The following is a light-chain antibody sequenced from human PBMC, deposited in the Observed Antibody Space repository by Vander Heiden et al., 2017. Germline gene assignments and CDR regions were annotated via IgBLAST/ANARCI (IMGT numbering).Light chain of an antibody. CDR1: SSDVGGYNY. Sequence: QSALTQPASVSGSPGQSITISCTGTSSDVGGYNYVSWYQQHPGKGPKLSIYDVSNRPSGVSNRFAGSKSGNTASLTISGLQAEDEADYYCSSYTSRSTLVFGTGTNVTV. J-gene: IGLJ1*01. CDR2: DVS. V-gene: IGLV2-14*03. CDR3: SSYTSRSTLV.